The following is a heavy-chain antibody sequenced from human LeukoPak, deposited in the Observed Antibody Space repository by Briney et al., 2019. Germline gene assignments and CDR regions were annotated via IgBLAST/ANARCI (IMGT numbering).Heavy chain of an antibody. CDR2: IYYSGST. J-gene: IGHJ4*02. V-gene: IGHV4-59*01. Sequence: PSETLSLTCTVSGGSISSYYWSWIRQPPGKGLEWIGYIYYSGSTNYNPSLKSRVTISVDTSKNQFSLKLSSVTAADTAVYYCVRANYFDYWGLGTLVTVSS. CDR1: GGSISSYY. CDR3: VRANYFDY.